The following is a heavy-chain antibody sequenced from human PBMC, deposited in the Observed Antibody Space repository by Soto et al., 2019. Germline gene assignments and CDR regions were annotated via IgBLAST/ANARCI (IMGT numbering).Heavy chain of an antibody. CDR3: ARVFVGSRLSLDY. V-gene: IGHV1-69*01. CDR2: ISPIFGTP. Sequence: QMQLVQSGAEVKKPGSSVTVSCKASEGTFSSYTISWVRQAPGQGLEWMAGISPIFGTPIYAQKFQDRVTITADDSTMTSYMEMNRLTSEDRAVYYCARVFVGSRLSLDYWGQGSLVTIS. CDR1: EGTFSSYT. J-gene: IGHJ4*02. D-gene: IGHD1-26*01.